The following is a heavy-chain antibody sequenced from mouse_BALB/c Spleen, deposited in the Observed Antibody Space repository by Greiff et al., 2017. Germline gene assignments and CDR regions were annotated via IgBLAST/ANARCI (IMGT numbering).Heavy chain of an antibody. CDR2: IWSGGST. V-gene: IGHV2-2*02. Sequence: QVHVKQSGPGLVQPSQSLSITCTVSGFSLTSYGVHWVRQSPGKGLEWLGVIWSGGSTDYNAAFISRLSISKDNSKSQVFFKMNSLQANDTAIYYCARSYDYDGFFAYWGQGTLVTVSA. J-gene: IGHJ3*01. CDR1: GFSLTSYG. CDR3: ARSYDYDGFFAY. D-gene: IGHD2-4*01.